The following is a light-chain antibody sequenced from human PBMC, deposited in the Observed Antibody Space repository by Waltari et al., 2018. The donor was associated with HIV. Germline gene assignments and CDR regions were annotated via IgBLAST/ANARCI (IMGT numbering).Light chain of an antibody. CDR3: YSIDSSGNHRV. CDR2: EDS. CDR1: ALPKKY. J-gene: IGLJ2*01. V-gene: IGLV3-10*01. Sequence: SYELTQPPSVSVSPGHTARITCPGDALPKKYAYWYQQKSGQATVLVIYEDSKRPSGIPERFSGSSSGTMATLTISGAQVEDEADYYCYSIDSSGNHRVFGGGTKLTVL.